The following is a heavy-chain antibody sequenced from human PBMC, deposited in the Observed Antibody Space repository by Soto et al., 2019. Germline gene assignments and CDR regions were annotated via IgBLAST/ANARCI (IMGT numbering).Heavy chain of an antibody. Sequence: ASVKVSCKVSGYTLTELSMHWVRQAPGKGLEWMGGFDPEDGETIYAQKFQGRVTMTEDTSTDTAYMELSSLRSEDTAVYYCAGGVYSSSCPPPPYYYGMDVGAKGTTLTVPS. CDR1: GYTLTELS. CDR3: AGGVYSSSCPPPPYYYGMDV. D-gene: IGHD6-13*01. J-gene: IGHJ6*04. V-gene: IGHV1-24*01. CDR2: FDPEDGET.